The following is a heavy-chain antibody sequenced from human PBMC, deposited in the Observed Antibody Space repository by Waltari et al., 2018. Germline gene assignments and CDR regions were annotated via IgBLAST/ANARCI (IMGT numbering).Heavy chain of an antibody. J-gene: IGHJ3*02. Sequence: QVQLQESGPGLVKPSQTLSLTCTVSGGSISSGGYYWSWIRQHPGKGLEWIGYIYYSGSTYYNPSLRSRGTISVETSKNQFALKLSSVTAADTAGYYCARADYGGNSNAFDIWGQGTMVTVSS. V-gene: IGHV4-31*03. CDR2: IYYSGST. CDR1: GGSISSGGYY. D-gene: IGHD4-17*01. CDR3: ARADYGGNSNAFDI.